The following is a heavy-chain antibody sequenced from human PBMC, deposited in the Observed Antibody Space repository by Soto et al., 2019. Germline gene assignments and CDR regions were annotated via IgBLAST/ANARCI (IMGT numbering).Heavy chain of an antibody. J-gene: IGHJ4*02. CDR1: GFTFSSYA. Sequence: QVQLVESGGGVVQPGRSLRLSCAASGFTFSSYAMHWFRQAPGKGLEWVAVISYDGSDKYYADSVKGRFTISRDNSKNTLNLQMNSLRADDTAVYYCAKALGELSPDSYDYWGQGTLITVSS. V-gene: IGHV3-30*18. CDR2: ISYDGSDK. D-gene: IGHD3-16*02. CDR3: AKALGELSPDSYDY.